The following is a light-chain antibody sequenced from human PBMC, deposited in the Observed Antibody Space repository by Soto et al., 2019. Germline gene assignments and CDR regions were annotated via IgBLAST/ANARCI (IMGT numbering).Light chain of an antibody. CDR3: SSYTTSNTRQIV. Sequence: QYVLTQPASVSGSPGQSITISCTGTSSDVGGYNYVSWYQHHPGKAPKLIIYDVSNRPSGVSNRFSGSKSGNTASLTISGLQPEDEADYYCSSYTTSNTRQIVFGTGTKVTVL. CDR2: DVS. CDR1: SSDVGGYNY. V-gene: IGLV2-14*03. J-gene: IGLJ1*01.